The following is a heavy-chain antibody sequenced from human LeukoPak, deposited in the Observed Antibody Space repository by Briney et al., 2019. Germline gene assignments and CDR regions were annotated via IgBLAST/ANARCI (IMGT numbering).Heavy chain of an antibody. CDR3: ARDLLGPDDY. V-gene: IGHV3-30*01. J-gene: IGHJ4*02. CDR1: GFTFSSYA. Sequence: GGSLRLSCAASGFTFSSYAMHWVRQAPGKALEWVAVISYDGSNKYYADSVKGRFTISRDNSKNTLYLQMNSLRAEDTAVYYCARDLLGPDDYWGQGTMVTVSS. CDR2: ISYDGSNK.